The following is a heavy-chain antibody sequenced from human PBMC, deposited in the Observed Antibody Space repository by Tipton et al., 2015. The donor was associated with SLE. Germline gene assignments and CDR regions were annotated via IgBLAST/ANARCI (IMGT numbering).Heavy chain of an antibody. V-gene: IGHV3-74*01. J-gene: IGHJ4*02. CDR2: MNSDGTDI. Sequence: GSLRLSCETSGFSFTGAWMHWLRQVPGKGLVWVARMNSDGTDISHADSVEGRFTISRDNTNNILYLQMNSLRVDDTAVYYCARGGLRGACDYWGQGTLVTVSS. CDR1: GFSFTGAW. CDR3: ARGGLRGACDY. D-gene: IGHD4/OR15-4a*01.